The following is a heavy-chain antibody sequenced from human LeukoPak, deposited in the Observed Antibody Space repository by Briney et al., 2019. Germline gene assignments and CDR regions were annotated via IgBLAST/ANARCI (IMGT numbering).Heavy chain of an antibody. CDR1: GGSISSYY. D-gene: IGHD2-15*01. CDR3: AGRPHLRYCSGGSCPVSFDY. J-gene: IGHJ4*02. Sequence: SETLSLTCTVSGGSISSYYWSWIRQPPGKGLEWIGEINHSGSTNYNPSLKSRVTISVDTSKNQFSLKLSSVTAADTAVYYCAGRPHLRYCSGGSCPVSFDYWGQGTLVNGSS. CDR2: INHSGST. V-gene: IGHV4-34*01.